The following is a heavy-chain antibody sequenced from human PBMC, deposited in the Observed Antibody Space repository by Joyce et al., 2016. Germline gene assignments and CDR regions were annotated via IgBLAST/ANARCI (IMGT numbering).Heavy chain of an antibody. J-gene: IGHJ4*02. D-gene: IGHD4-17*01. CDR3: AKDHGDYVDYFDF. CDR2: ISSHGRNT. Sequence: QVQLVESGGGVVQPGRSLRLSCAASGFTFSSHGMHWVRQAPAKGLEWGEVISSHGRNTYYADSMKGRFTISRDNSKNMLYLQMNSLRPEDTAVYYCAKDHGDYVDYFDFWGQGTLVTVSS. V-gene: IGHV3-30*18. CDR1: GFTFSSHG.